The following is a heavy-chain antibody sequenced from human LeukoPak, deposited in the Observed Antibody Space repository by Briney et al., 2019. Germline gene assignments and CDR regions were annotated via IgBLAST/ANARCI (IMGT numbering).Heavy chain of an antibody. CDR2: INHSGST. V-gene: IGHV4-34*01. J-gene: IGHJ4*02. CDR3: ARVRYDILTCGPRRSNFDY. CDR1: GGSFSGYY. D-gene: IGHD3-9*01. Sequence: PSETLSLTCAVYGGSFSGYYWSWIRQPPGKGLEWIGEINHSGSTNYNPSLKSRVTISVDTSKNQFSLKLSSVTAADTAVYYCARVRYDILTCGPRRSNFDYWGQGTLVTVSS.